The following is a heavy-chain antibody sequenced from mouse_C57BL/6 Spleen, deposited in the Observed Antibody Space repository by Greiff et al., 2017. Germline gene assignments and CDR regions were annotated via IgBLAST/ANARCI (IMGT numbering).Heavy chain of an antibody. V-gene: IGHV5-17*01. J-gene: IGHJ1*03. CDR1: GFTFSDYG. CDR2: ISSGSSTI. Sequence: EVMLVESGGGLVKPGGSLKLSCAASGFTFSDYGMHWVRQAPEKGLEWVAYISSGSSTIYYADTVKGRFTISRDNAKNTLFLQMTSLRSEDTAMYYCANLNWAYWYFDVWGTGTTVTVPS. CDR3: ANLNWAYWYFDV. D-gene: IGHD4-1*01.